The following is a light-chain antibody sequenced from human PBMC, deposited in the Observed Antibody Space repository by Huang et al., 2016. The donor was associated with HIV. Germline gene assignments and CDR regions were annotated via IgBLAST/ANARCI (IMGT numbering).Light chain of an antibody. J-gene: IGKJ4*01. Sequence: EVVMTQSPGTLSVSPGERVTLSCRASQSISTDLAWYQQRPGQAPRLLVFGASIRATCIPATGIPTRFSGSGSGTDFTLTISSLRSEDFAVYYCQQYNHWPLTFGGGTKVEIK. V-gene: IGKV3-15*01. CDR1: QSISTD. CDR3: QQYNHWPLT. CDR2: GAS.